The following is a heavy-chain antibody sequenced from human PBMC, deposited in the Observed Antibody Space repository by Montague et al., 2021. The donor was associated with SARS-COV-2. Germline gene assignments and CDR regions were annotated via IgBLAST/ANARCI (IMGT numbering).Heavy chain of an antibody. D-gene: IGHD1-26*01. CDR1: RLPFNGYA. CDR3: ARGGYRSGSFYIDY. J-gene: IGHJ4*01. Sequence: SLRLSCAASRLPFNGYAMRCVRQAPGKGLEWLTFISHDESNHRYADSVKGRFTISRDNSKNTLYLQMDSLRPEDTAVYYCARGGYRSGSFYIDYWGQGTLVTVSS. V-gene: IGHV3-30*04. CDR2: ISHDESNH.